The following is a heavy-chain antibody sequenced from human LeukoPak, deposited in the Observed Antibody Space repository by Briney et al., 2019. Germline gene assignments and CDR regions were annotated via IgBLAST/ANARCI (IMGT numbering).Heavy chain of an antibody. J-gene: IGHJ4*02. CDR1: GFTVSSNY. CDR3: ARSTPRTIVTSGYFDY. Sequence: GGSLRLSCAASGFTVSSNYMSWVRQAPGKGLEYISVVYTGGRTYYADSVKGRFTISRDNSKNTLYLQLNSLRAEDTAVYSCARSTPRTIVTSGYFDYWGQGTLVTVSS. CDR2: VYTGGRT. D-gene: IGHD1-14*01. V-gene: IGHV3-66*01.